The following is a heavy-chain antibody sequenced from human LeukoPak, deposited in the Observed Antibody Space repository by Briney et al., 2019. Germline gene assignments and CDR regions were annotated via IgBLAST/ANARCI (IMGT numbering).Heavy chain of an antibody. CDR1: GFTFSSYA. D-gene: IGHD4-17*01. J-gene: IGHJ5*02. CDR3: ARAGTTTVTTGWFDP. CDR2: ISYDGSNK. V-gene: IGHV3-30*04. Sequence: PGRSLRLSCAASGFTFSSYAMHWVRQAPGKGLEWVAVISYDGSNKYYADSVKGRFTISRDNSKNTLYLQMNSLRAEDTAVYYCARAGTTTVTTGWFDPWGQGTLVTVSS.